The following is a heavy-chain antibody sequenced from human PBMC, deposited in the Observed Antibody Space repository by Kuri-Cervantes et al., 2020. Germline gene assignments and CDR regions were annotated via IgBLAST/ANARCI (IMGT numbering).Heavy chain of an antibody. J-gene: IGHJ6*02. CDR2: ISYDGSNK. CDR3: AKDKDIVVVPAAIGAYYYYGMDV. D-gene: IGHD2-2*01. CDR1: GFTFSSYA. V-gene: IGHV3-30-3*01. Sequence: GGSLRLSCAASGFTFSSYAMHWVRQAPGKGLEWVAVISYDGSNKYYADPVKGRFTISRDNSKNTLYLKMNSLRAEDTAVYYCAKDKDIVVVPAAIGAYYYYGMDVWGQGTTVTVSS.